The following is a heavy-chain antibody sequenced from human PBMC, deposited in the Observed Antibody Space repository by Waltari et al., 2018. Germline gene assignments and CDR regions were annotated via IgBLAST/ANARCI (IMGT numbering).Heavy chain of an antibody. CDR3: ARLNWGGYYFDY. CDR2: IHHSGST. J-gene: IGHJ4*02. Sequence: QVQLQQWGAGLLKPSETLSLTCAVYGGSFSGYYWSWIRQPPGKGLEWIGEIHHSGSTNYNPSLKRRVTISLDTSNIQFSLRLTSVTAADTAVYYCARLNWGGYYFDYWGQGTLVTVSS. D-gene: IGHD7-27*01. CDR1: GGSFSGYY. V-gene: IGHV4-34*01.